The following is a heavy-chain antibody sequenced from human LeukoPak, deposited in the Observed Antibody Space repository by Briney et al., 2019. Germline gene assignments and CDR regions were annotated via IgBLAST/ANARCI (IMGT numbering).Heavy chain of an antibody. J-gene: IGHJ4*02. CDR2: SGSGGGT. CDR3: ASYSAIVNTTPTVFDF. CDR1: GITLSNYG. Sequence: GGSLRLSCAVSGITLSNYGMSWVRQAPGKGLEWVAGSGSGGGTNYADYVKGRFTISRDNPKNTLYLQVNSLRAEDTAVYYCASYSAIVNTTPTVFDFWGQGALVTVSS. D-gene: IGHD5-12*01. V-gene: IGHV3-23*01.